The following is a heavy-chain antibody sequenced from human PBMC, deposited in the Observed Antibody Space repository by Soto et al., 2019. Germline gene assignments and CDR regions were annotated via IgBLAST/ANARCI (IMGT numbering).Heavy chain of an antibody. V-gene: IGHV4-31*03. Sequence: QVQLQESGPGLVKPSQTLSLTCTVSGGSISSGGYYWSWIRQHPGKGLEWIGYIYYSGGTYYNPSRRSRVTISVETSKNQFSLKLSSVTAADTAVYYCARACEEVEDFWSGRHYGMDVWGQGTTVTVSS. CDR3: ARACEEVEDFWSGRHYGMDV. CDR2: IYYSGGT. J-gene: IGHJ6*02. D-gene: IGHD3-3*01. CDR1: GGSISSGGYY.